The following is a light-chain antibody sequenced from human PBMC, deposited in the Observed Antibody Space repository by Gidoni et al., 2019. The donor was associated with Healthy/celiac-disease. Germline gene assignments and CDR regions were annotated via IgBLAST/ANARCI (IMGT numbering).Light chain of an antibody. V-gene: IGKV1-5*03. CDR1: QSIRSW. Sequence: DIQMTQSPSTLSASVGDRVTITCRASQSIRSWLAWYQQKPGKAPKLLIYKAASLESGVPSWFSGSGSGTEFTLTISSLQPYDFATYYCQQYNSFTFGPGTKVDIK. J-gene: IGKJ3*01. CDR3: QQYNSFT. CDR2: KAA.